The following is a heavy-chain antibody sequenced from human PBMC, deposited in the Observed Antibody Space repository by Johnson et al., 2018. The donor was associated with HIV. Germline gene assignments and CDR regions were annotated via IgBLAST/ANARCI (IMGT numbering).Heavy chain of an antibody. CDR2: ISKSGDTI. D-gene: IGHD2-15*01. Sequence: EVQLVESGGGVVRPGGSLRLSCAAAGFTFDDYGMSWVRQAPGKGLEWVAYISKSGDTIYYADSVKGRFTISRDNAKNSLYLQMNSLTAEDTSVYYCARVGILRRRGAFDIWGQGTMVTVSS. CDR1: GFTFDDYG. J-gene: IGHJ3*02. CDR3: ARVGILRRRGAFDI. V-gene: IGHV3-48*04.